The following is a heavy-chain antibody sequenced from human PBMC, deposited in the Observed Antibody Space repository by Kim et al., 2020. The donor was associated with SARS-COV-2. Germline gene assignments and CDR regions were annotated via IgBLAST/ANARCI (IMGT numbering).Heavy chain of an antibody. D-gene: IGHD6-13*01. Sequence: PSLKSRVTISVDTSKNQLSLKLSSVTAAATAVYYCARTDIAAALPYGMDVWGQGTTVTVSS. CDR3: ARTDIAAALPYGMDV. J-gene: IGHJ6*02. V-gene: IGHV4-34*01.